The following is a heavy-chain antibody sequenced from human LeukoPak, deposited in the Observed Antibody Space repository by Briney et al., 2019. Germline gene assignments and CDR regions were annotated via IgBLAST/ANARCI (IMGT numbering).Heavy chain of an antibody. D-gene: IGHD5-18*01. Sequence: PGGSLRLSCAASGFTFSSYAMSWVRQAPGKGLEWVSAISGSGGSTYYADSVKGRFTISRDNSKNTLYLQMNSLRAEDTAVYYCAKQPTWIQLWLEGEYYFDYWGQGTLVTVSS. V-gene: IGHV3-23*01. CDR2: ISGSGGST. CDR3: AKQPTWIQLWLEGEYYFDY. CDR1: GFTFSSYA. J-gene: IGHJ4*02.